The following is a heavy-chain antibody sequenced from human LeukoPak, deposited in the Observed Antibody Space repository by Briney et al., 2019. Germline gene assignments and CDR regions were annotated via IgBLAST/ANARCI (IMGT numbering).Heavy chain of an antibody. CDR3: AREDPQTTVPEGMDV. J-gene: IGHJ6*02. V-gene: IGHV4-59*01. D-gene: IGHD4-17*01. Sequence: SETLSLTCTVSGGSISYYYWSWIRQSPGKGLEWIGYTYYSGTTNYSPSLKSRVTISVDTSKNQFSLQLRSVTAADTAVYYCAREDPQTTVPEGMDVWGQGTTVTVSS. CDR2: TYYSGTT. CDR1: GGSISYYY.